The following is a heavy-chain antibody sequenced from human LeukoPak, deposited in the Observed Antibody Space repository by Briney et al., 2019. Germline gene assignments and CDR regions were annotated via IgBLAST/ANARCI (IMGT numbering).Heavy chain of an antibody. Sequence: SETLSLTCTVSGGSISSSSYYWGWIRQPPGKGLEWIGSIYYSGSTYYNPSLKSRVTISVDTSKNQFSLKMSSVTAADTAIYYCTREYGFMTTVFHAFDIWGQGTMVTVSS. CDR2: IYYSGST. J-gene: IGHJ3*02. D-gene: IGHD4-17*01. CDR1: GGSISSSSYY. CDR3: TREYGFMTTVFHAFDI. V-gene: IGHV4-39*07.